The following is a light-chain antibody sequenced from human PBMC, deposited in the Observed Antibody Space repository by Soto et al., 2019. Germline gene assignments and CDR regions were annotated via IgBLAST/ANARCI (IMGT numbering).Light chain of an antibody. CDR2: GAS. J-gene: IGKJ1*01. V-gene: IGKV3-20*01. CDR3: QQYGSSPRT. Sequence: EIVLTQSPGPLSLSPREKATHSCRASQMVSSSYVAWYQQKPGQAPWLLIYGASNRATGIPDRFSGSGSGTDFTLTISRLEPEDFAVYYCQQYGSSPRTFGQGTRWIS. CDR1: QMVSSSY.